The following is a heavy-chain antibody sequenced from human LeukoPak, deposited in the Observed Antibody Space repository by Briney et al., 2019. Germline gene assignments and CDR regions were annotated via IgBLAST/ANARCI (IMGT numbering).Heavy chain of an antibody. V-gene: IGHV3-30*04. CDR1: GFTFSNYA. CDR2: ISDDGRNT. D-gene: IGHD6-13*01. Sequence: GGSLRLSCAASGFTFSNYAMHWVRQAPGKGLEWVAVISDDGRNTYYADSVKGRFIISRDNSKNTLSLQMNSLRAEDTAVYYCARDRIGSSRYYFDYWGQGTLVTVSS. J-gene: IGHJ4*02. CDR3: ARDRIGSSRYYFDY.